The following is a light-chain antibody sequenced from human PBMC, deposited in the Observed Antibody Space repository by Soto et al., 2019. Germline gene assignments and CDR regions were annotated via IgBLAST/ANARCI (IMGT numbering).Light chain of an antibody. J-gene: IGKJ1*01. CDR1: QTVGRSF. V-gene: IGKV3-20*01. CDR2: GTS. CDR3: QQYDSLPPWT. Sequence: ILFAQSPGLMGFSPGERATPSRRCSQTVGRSFLAWYQQKPGQSPRLLIFGTSIRATGTPDRFSGGGSGADFTLTISRLDPEDFAVYYCQQYDSLPPWTVGQGTKVEIK.